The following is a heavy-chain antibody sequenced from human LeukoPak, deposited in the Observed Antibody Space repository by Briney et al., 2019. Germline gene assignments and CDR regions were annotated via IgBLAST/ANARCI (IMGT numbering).Heavy chain of an antibody. V-gene: IGHV3-48*03. CDR2: ISSSGSTI. D-gene: IGHD3-22*01. Sequence: PGGSLRLSCAASGFTFSSYEMNWVRQAPGKGLEWVSYISSSGSTIYYADSVKGRFTISRDNAKNSLYLQMNSLRAEDTAAYYCARGAKYYDSSGYPTSWFDYWGQGTLVTVSS. CDR1: GFTFSSYE. CDR3: ARGAKYYDSSGYPTSWFDY. J-gene: IGHJ4*02.